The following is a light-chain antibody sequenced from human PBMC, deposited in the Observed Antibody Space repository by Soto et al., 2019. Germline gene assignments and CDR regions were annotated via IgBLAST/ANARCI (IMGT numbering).Light chain of an antibody. CDR3: SAWDDSLTGLYV. CDR2: SNN. Sequence: QSALTQPPSASGTPGQRVTMSCSGSESNIGSNTVHWYQQLPGTAPKLLIYSNNRRPSGGPDRFSGSKSGTSASLAISGLQSEDEADSYCSAWDDSLTGLYVFGTGTKVTVL. J-gene: IGLJ1*01. V-gene: IGLV1-44*01. CDR1: ESNIGSNT.